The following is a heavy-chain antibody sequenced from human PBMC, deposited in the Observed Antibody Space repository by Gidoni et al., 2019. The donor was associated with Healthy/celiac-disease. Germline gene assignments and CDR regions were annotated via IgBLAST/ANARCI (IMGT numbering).Heavy chain of an antibody. CDR2: IIPIFGTA. V-gene: IGHV1-69*01. Sequence: QVQLVQSGAEVKKPGSSVKVSCTASGGTFSSYAISWVRQAPGQGLEWMGGIIPIFGTANYAQKFQGRVTITADESTSTAYMELSSLRSEDTAVYYCARGFYYYDSSGYYYYYYGMDVWGQGTTVTVSS. CDR1: GGTFSSYA. J-gene: IGHJ6*02. D-gene: IGHD3-22*01. CDR3: ARGFYYYDSSGYYYYYYGMDV.